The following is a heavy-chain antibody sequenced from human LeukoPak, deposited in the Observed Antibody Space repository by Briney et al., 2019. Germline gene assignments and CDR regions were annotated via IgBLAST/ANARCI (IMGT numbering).Heavy chain of an antibody. CDR3: AKEWVVAASRRGINWFDP. D-gene: IGHD2-15*01. J-gene: IGHJ5*02. CDR1: GFTFSSYA. V-gene: IGHV3-23*01. Sequence: GGSLRLSCAASGFTFSSYAMSWVRQAPGKGLEWVSAISGSGGSTYYADFVKGRFTISRDNSKNTLYLQMNSLRAEDTAVYYCAKEWVVAASRRGINWFDPWGQGTLVTVSS. CDR2: ISGSGGST.